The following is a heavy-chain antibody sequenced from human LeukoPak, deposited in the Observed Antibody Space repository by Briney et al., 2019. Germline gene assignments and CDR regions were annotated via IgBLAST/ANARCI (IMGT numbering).Heavy chain of an antibody. V-gene: IGHV3-7*01. D-gene: IGHD2-21*01. CDR2: IKQDGSEK. CDR1: GFTFSSYW. Sequence: PGGSLRLSCAASGFTFSSYWMSWVRQAPGKGLEWVANIKQDGSEKYYVDSVKGRFTISRDNAKSSLFLQMNSLRAEDTAVYYCAIDCPRINCASWGQGTLVTVSS. CDR3: AIDCPRINCAS. J-gene: IGHJ5*02.